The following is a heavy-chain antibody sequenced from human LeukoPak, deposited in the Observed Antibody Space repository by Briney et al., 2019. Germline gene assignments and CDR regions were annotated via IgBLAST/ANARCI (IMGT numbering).Heavy chain of an antibody. CDR3: AKDPRGGQWLEGLDY. D-gene: IGHD6-19*01. J-gene: IGHJ4*02. Sequence: GRSLRLSCAASGFTFSSYGMHWVRQAPGKGLEWVAVISYDGSNKYYADSVKGRFTISRDNSKNTLCLQMNSLRAEDTAVYYCAKDPRGGQWLEGLDYWGQGTLVTVSS. CDR2: ISYDGSNK. V-gene: IGHV3-30*18. CDR1: GFTFSSYG.